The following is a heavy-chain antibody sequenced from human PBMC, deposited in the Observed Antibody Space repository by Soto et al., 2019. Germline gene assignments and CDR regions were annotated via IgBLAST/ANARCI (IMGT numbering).Heavy chain of an antibody. CDR1: GFTFDNYN. J-gene: IGHJ4*01. CDR2: ISRNSNYI. CDR3: ARARDYYFDY. V-gene: IGHV3-21*01. Sequence: GGSLRLSCAASGFTFDNYNMNWFRQAPGKGLEWVSSISRNSNYIYSADSVRGRFTISRDNAKNALYLQMNSLRAEDTAVYYCARARDYYFDYWGHGTLVTVSS.